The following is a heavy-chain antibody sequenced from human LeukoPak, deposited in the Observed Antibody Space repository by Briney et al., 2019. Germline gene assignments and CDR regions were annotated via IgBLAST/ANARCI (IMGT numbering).Heavy chain of an antibody. V-gene: IGHV3-21*01. CDR1: GFTFSSYS. D-gene: IGHD3-9*01. CDR3: ARDLWENYDILTGYPAFDY. CDR2: ISSSSSYI. Sequence: GGSLRLSCAASGFTFSSYSMNWVRQAQGKGLEWVSSISSSSSYIYYADSVKGRFTISRDNAKNSLYLQMNSLRAEDTAVYYCARDLWENYDILTGYPAFDYWGQGTLVTVSS. J-gene: IGHJ4*02.